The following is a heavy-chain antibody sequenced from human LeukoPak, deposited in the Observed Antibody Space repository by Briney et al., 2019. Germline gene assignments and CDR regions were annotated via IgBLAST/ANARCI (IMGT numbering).Heavy chain of an antibody. V-gene: IGHV1-69*04. D-gene: IGHD3-22*01. CDR1: GGTFSSYA. Sequence: SVKVSCKASGGTFSSYAISWVRQAPGQGLEWMGRIIPILGIANYAQKFQGRVTITADKSTSTAYMELSSLRSEDTAVYYCARENSSGYYNYFGYWGQGTLVTVSS. J-gene: IGHJ4*02. CDR3: ARENSSGYYNYFGY. CDR2: IIPILGIA.